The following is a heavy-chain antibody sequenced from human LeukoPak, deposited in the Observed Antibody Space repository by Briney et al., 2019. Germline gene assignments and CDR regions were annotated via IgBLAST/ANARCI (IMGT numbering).Heavy chain of an antibody. J-gene: IGHJ4*02. CDR2: ISYDGSNK. V-gene: IGHV3-30-3*01. Sequence: GRSLRLSCAASGFTFSSYAMHWVRQAPGKGLEWVAVISYDGSNKYYADSVKGRFTISRDNSKNTLYLQMNSLRAEDTAVYYCAASVSGWLYYFDYWGQGTLVTVSS. D-gene: IGHD6-19*01. CDR1: GFTFSSYA. CDR3: AASVSGWLYYFDY.